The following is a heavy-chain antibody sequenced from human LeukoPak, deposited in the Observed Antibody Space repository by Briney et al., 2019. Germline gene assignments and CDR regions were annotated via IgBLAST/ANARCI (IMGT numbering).Heavy chain of an antibody. CDR2: IYHSGST. CDR1: GGSISSSNW. D-gene: IGHD6-19*01. J-gene: IGHJ4*02. V-gene: IGHV4-4*02. Sequence: SETLSLTCAVSGGSISSSNWWCWVRQPPGKGLEWIGEIYHSGSTNYNQSLKSRVTISVDKSKNQFSLKLGSVTAADTAVYYCARDRGAVAGIDYWGQGTLVTVSS. CDR3: ARDRGAVAGIDY.